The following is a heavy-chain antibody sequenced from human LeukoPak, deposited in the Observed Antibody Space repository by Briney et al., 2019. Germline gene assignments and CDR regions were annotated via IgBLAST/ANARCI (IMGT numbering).Heavy chain of an antibody. Sequence: SETLSLTCTVSGDSIRNHYWNWIRQPPGKGLEWIGFGHYSGSTYNNPSLKSRVTFSVGTSKDQFSLKLSSVTAADTAVYYCARWGEQTTLQVHAFDIWGQGTMVTVSS. D-gene: IGHD1-14*01. J-gene: IGHJ3*02. CDR3: ARWGEQTTLQVHAFDI. V-gene: IGHV4-59*11. CDR1: GDSIRNHY. CDR2: GHYSGST.